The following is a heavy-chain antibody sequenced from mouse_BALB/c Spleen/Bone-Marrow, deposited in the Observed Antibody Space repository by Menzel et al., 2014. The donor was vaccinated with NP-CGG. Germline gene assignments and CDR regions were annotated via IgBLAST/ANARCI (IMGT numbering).Heavy chain of an antibody. CDR3: SRDGKCNYDYAMFF. Sequence: EVMLVESGGGLGKHGGSLKLSSASFEFSSSSNTMSWGRQSREKRLVWVATISSGGSYTYHPDRVKDRFNISGDNATNALYLQMSSLKSEDTAMYYCSRDGKCNYDYAMFFWVQRTSGTISS. J-gene: IGHJ4*01. D-gene: IGHD2-1*01. V-gene: IGHV5-6-4*01. CDR1: EFSSSSNT. CDR2: ISSGGSYT.